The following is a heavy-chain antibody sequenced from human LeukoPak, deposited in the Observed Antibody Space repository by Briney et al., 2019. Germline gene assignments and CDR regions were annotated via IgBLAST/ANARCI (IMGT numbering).Heavy chain of an antibody. CDR3: ARDKCSGGSCYADY. CDR1: GGSISSGSYY. CDR2: IYTSGST. D-gene: IGHD2-15*01. J-gene: IGHJ4*02. V-gene: IGHV4-61*02. Sequence: SETLSLTSTVSGGSISSGSYYWSWIRQPAGKGLEWIGRIYTSGSTNYNPSLKSRVTISVDTSKNQFSLKLSSVTAADTAVYYCARDKCSGGSCYADYWGQGTLVTVSS.